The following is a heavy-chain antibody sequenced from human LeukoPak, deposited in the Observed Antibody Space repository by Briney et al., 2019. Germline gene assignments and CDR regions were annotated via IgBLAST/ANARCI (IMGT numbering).Heavy chain of an antibody. D-gene: IGHD3-22*01. CDR2: ISYDGNNK. CDR3: AKGRGGAYYESSVDI. V-gene: IGHV3-30*18. CDR1: GFTVSSSY. J-gene: IGHJ3*02. Sequence: GGSLRLSCAASGFTVSSSYMSWVRQAPGKGLEWVAVISYDGNNKYYADSVKGRFTISRDNSKNTLYLQMNSLRAEDTAVYYCAKGRGGAYYESSVDIWGQGTMVTVSS.